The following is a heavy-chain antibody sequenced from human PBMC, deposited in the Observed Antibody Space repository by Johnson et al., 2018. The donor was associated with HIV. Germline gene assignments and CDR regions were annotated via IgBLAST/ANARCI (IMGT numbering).Heavy chain of an antibody. D-gene: IGHD6-13*01. CDR1: GFAVSKNY. CDR2: IYSGGNT. J-gene: IGHJ3*02. CDR3: ARSGGYPNAFDM. Sequence: VQLVESGGGVVRPGGSLRLSCAASGFAVSKNYLTWVRQAPGKGLEWVSIIYSGGNTYYADSVKGRFTISRDNSKNSLFLQMNSLRVEDTAVYYCARSGGYPNAFDMWGQGTLVTVPA. V-gene: IGHV3-66*01.